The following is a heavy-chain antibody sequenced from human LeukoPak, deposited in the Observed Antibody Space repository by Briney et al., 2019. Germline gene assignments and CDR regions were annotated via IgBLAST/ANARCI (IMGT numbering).Heavy chain of an antibody. CDR2: IYYSGST. J-gene: IGHJ3*02. Sequence: PSQTLSLTCTVSGGSISSGSYYWSWIRQPAGKGLEWIGYIYYSGSTNYNPSLKSRVTISVDTSKNQFSLKLSSVTAADTAVYYCAREGGVPDAFDIWGQGTMVTVSS. V-gene: IGHV4-61*10. D-gene: IGHD3-16*01. CDR3: AREGGVPDAFDI. CDR1: GGSISSGSYY.